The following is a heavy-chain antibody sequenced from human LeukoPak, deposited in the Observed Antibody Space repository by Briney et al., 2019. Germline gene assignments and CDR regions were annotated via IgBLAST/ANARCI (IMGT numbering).Heavy chain of an antibody. D-gene: IGHD6-13*01. CDR3: ARDAPLYSSSWYAFDY. Sequence: SETLSLTCTVSGGSISSRNYYWGWIRQPPGKGLEWIGSIHYNEDTYYNPSLKSRVTISVDTSKNQFSLKLSSVTAADTAVYYCARDAPLYSSSWYAFDYWGQGTLVTVSS. CDR2: IHYNEDT. J-gene: IGHJ4*02. CDR1: GGSISSRNYY. V-gene: IGHV4-39*07.